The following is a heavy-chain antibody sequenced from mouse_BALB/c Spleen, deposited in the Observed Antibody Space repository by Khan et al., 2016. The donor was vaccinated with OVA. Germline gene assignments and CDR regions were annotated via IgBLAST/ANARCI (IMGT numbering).Heavy chain of an antibody. Sequence: EVELVESGGDLVKPGGSLKLSCAASGFTFSTYGMSWVRQTPDKRLEWVATVSSGGHYTYYQDTVKGRFTSSRDNAKNTLYLQMSSLMSEDTAMFYCARIAYYYDSEGFAYWGQGTLVTVSA. CDR1: GFTFSTYG. V-gene: IGHV5-6*01. CDR2: VSSGGHYT. CDR3: ARIAYYYDSEGFAY. J-gene: IGHJ3*01. D-gene: IGHD1-1*01.